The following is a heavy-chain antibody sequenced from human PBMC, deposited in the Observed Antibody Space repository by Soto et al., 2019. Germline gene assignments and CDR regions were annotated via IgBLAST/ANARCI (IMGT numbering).Heavy chain of an antibody. J-gene: IGHJ6*02. Sequence: PGGSLRLSCEVSGFIFSMYSMSWVRQTPGKGLEWVAKIPQDGVDGHYADAVKGRFTISRDNGKNSLYLQMSNRRAEDTAVYYCARDHLILPAHDFFYGSDVWGRGATVTVSS. D-gene: IGHD2-21*02. V-gene: IGHV3-7*03. CDR2: IPQDGVDG. CDR1: GFIFSMYS. CDR3: ARDHLILPAHDFFYGSDV.